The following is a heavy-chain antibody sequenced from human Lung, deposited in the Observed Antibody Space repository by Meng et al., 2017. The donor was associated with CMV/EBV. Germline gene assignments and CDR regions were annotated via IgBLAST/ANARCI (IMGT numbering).Heavy chain of an antibody. CDR2: IEDNGSGV. D-gene: IGHD1-26*01. CDR1: GFTFSNFW. J-gene: IGHJ5*02. CDR3: YMGHYSGA. Sequence: EGSLRLSCAASGFTFSNFWMNWVRQAPGKGLEWVANIEDNGSGVYYVDSVKGRFTISRDNARNALYLQMDSLRVEDTAVYYCYMGHYSGAWGQGTLVTVSS. V-gene: IGHV3-7*01.